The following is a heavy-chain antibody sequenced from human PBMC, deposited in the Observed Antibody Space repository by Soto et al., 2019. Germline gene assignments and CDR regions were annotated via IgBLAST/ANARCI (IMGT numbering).Heavy chain of an antibody. D-gene: IGHD6-6*01. CDR3: AKDLTRQLAYWLDP. V-gene: IGHV1-2*02. J-gene: IGHJ5*02. Sequence: ASVKVSCKASGFSFTGYYIHWLRQAPGQGPEWMGWINAHSGGTEYAQKFQGRVTLTRDTSIATAYLTLTSLTSDDTALYYCAKDLTRQLAYWLDPWGQGTQVTVSS. CDR2: INAHSGGT. CDR1: GFSFTGYY.